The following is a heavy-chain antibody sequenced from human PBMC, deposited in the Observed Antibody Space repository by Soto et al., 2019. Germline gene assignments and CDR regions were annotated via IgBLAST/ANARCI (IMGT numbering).Heavy chain of an antibody. CDR3: ARVGGLEDYGDYYFDY. CDR1: GFTFSSYS. D-gene: IGHD4-17*01. Sequence: GGSLRLSCAASGFTFSSYSMNWVRQAPGKGLEWVSYISSSSSTIYYADSVKGRFTISRDNAKNSLYLQMNSLRAEDTAVYYCARVGGLEDYGDYYFDYWGQGTLVTVSS. CDR2: ISSSSSTI. J-gene: IGHJ4*02. V-gene: IGHV3-48*01.